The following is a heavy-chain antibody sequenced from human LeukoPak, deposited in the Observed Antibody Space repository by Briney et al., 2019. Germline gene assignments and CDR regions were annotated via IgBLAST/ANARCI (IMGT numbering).Heavy chain of an antibody. CDR2: ISGSGGST. J-gene: IGHJ4*02. D-gene: IGHD4-17*01. V-gene: IGHV3-23*01. CDR1: GFIFSSYA. CDR3: AKDVLDYGDYGFDY. Sequence: GGSLRLSCAASGFIFSSYAMSWVHQAPGKGLEWVSAISGSGGSTYYADSVKGRFTTSRDNSKNTLYLQMNSLRAEDTAVYYCAKDVLDYGDYGFDYWGQGTLVTVSS.